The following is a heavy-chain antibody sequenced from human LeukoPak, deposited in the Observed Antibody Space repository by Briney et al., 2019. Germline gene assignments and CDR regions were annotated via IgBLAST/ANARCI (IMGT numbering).Heavy chain of an antibody. V-gene: IGHV1-18*01. CDR1: GYTFTSYD. CDR3: ARDGYCSITSCYTGSWGYHYYGMDV. J-gene: IGHJ6*02. Sequence: ASVKVSCKASGYTFTSYDISWVRQAPGQGLEWMGWISAYNGNTNYAQKLQGRVTMTTDTSTSTAYMELRRLRSDDTAVYYCARDGYCSITSCYTGSWGYHYYGMDVWGQGTTVTVSS. D-gene: IGHD2-2*02. CDR2: ISAYNGNT.